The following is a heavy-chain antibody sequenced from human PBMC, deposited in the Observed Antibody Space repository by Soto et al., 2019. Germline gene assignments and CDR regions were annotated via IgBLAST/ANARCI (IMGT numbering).Heavy chain of an antibody. CDR1: GGSISSGGYY. J-gene: IGHJ6*02. Sequence: SETLSLTCTVSGGSISSGGYYWSWIRQHPGKGLEWIGYIYYSGSTYYNPSLKSRVTISVDMSKNQFSLKLSSVTAADTAVYYCARLTGTTPSYYYYGMDVWGQGTTVTVSS. CDR3: ARLTGTTPSYYYYGMDV. V-gene: IGHV4-31*03. D-gene: IGHD1-7*01. CDR2: IYYSGST.